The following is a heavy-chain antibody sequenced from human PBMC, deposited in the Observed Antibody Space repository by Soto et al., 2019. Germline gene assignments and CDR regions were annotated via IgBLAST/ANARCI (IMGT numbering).Heavy chain of an antibody. V-gene: IGHV3-30-3*01. CDR1: GFTFSSYA. CDR3: ARDGGAY. CDR2: MSYDGSNK. D-gene: IGHD3-16*01. Sequence: QVQLVESGGGVVQPGRSLRLSCAASGFTFSSYAMHWVRRAPGKGLEWMAVMSYDGSNKYYADSVKGRFTISRDNSKNTLYLQMNSRRPEDTALYYCARDGGAYWVQGTLVIVSS. J-gene: IGHJ4*02.